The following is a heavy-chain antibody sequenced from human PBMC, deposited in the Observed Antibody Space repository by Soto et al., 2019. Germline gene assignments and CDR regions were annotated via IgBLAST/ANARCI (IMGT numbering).Heavy chain of an antibody. J-gene: IGHJ3*02. Sequence: ASVKVSCKASGGTFSSYTISWVRQAPGQGLEWMGRIIPILPIASYAQKFQGRVTITADKSTSTAYMELSSLRSEDTALYYCARGVDTAMSDDAFDIRGQGTTVTVSS. D-gene: IGHD5-18*01. CDR3: ARGVDTAMSDDAFDI. CDR2: IIPILPIA. CDR1: GGTFSSYT. V-gene: IGHV1-69*02.